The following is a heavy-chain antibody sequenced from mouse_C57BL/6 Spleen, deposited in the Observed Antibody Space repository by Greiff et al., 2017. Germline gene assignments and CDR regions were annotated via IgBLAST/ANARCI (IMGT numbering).Heavy chain of an antibody. Sequence: QVQLQQPGTELVKPGASVKLSCKASGYTFTSYWMHWVKQRPGQGLEWIGWFYPGSGSIKYNEKFKDKATLTADKSSSTAYMELSRVTSEDSAVYFCARHEAPYYGSSPDWYFDVWGTGTTVTVSS. CDR3: ARHEAPYYGSSPDWYFDV. CDR1: GYTFTSYW. CDR2: FYPGSGSI. V-gene: IGHV1-62-2*01. J-gene: IGHJ1*03. D-gene: IGHD1-1*01.